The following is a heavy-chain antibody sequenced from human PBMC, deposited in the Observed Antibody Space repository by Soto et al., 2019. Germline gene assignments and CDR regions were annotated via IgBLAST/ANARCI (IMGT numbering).Heavy chain of an antibody. D-gene: IGHD4-17*01. CDR1: GFTFSSYG. CDR2: IWYDGSNK. CDR3: ARFHLRGDYRYYYYYGMDV. J-gene: IGHJ6*02. Sequence: QVQLVESGGGVVQPGRSLRLSCAASGFTFSSYGMHWVRQAPGKGLEWVAVIWYDGSNKYYADSVKGRFTISRNNSKNPLYLQMNSLGAEDTAVYYCARFHLRGDYRYYYYYGMDVWGQGTTVTVS. V-gene: IGHV3-33*01.